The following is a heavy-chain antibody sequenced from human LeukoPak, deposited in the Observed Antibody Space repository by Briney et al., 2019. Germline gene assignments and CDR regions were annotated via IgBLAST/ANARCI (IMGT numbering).Heavy chain of an antibody. V-gene: IGHV3-30*02. CDR3: ARDDDYGDYSDWYFDL. CDR2: IRYDGNIK. J-gene: IGHJ2*01. D-gene: IGHD4-17*01. CDR1: GFTFSNYG. Sequence: GGSLRLTCGASGFTFSNYGMLWVRQSPGKGLEWVAFIRYDGNIKLYADSVKGRFTISRDNAKTSLYLQMNSLRAEDTAVYYCARDDDYGDYSDWYFDLWGRGTLVTVSS.